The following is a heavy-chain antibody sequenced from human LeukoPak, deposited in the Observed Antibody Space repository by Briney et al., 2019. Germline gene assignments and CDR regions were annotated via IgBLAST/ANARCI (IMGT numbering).Heavy chain of an antibody. CDR1: GGSISSYY. CDR2: IYYSGST. CDR3: ASALGGDYYYYGMDV. D-gene: IGHD3-10*01. V-gene: IGHV4-59*08. J-gene: IGHJ6*02. Sequence: PSETLSLTCTVSGGSISSYYWSWIRQPPGKGLEWIGYIYYSGSTNYNPSLKSRVTISVDTSKNQFPLKLSSVTAADTAVYYCASALGGDYYYYGMDVWGQGTTVTVSS.